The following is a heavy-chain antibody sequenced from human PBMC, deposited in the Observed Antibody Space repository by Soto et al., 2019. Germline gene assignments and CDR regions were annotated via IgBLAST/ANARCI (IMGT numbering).Heavy chain of an antibody. Sequence: EVQLLESGGGLVQPGGSLRLSCAASGFTFSNYAMSWVRQAPGKGLEWVSDISDSGGFTYYADSVKGRFTISRDHSKNTLYLQMNGLRAEDTAVYYCARDLLPLPAMTAAGPLDPWGQGTLVTVSS. CDR1: GFTFSNYA. CDR3: ARDLLPLPAMTAAGPLDP. D-gene: IGHD6-13*01. V-gene: IGHV3-23*01. CDR2: ISDSGGFT. J-gene: IGHJ5*02.